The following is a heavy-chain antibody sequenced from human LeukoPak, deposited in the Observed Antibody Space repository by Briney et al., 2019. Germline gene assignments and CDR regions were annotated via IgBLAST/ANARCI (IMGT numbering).Heavy chain of an antibody. V-gene: IGHV1-18*01. CDR3: ARDLMYYYDSVSYHFDY. CDR2: ISAYNGNT. Sequence: ASVKVSCKASGYTFTSYGISWVRQAPGQGLELMGWISAYNGNTNYAQNFQGRLTTTADTSTSTAYMELRGLRSDDTAVYYCARDLMYYYDSVSYHFDYWGPGTLVTVSS. CDR1: GYTFTSYG. D-gene: IGHD3-22*01. J-gene: IGHJ4*02.